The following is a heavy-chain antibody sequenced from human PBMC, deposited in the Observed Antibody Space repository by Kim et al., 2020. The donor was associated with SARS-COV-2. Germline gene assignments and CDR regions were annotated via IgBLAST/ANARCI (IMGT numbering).Heavy chain of an antibody. CDR2: ISAYNGNT. D-gene: IGHD2-2*01. J-gene: IGHJ6*02. CDR3: ARDGFDEGIVVVPAASYYYYGMDV. Sequence: ASVKVSCKASGYTFTSYGISWVRQAPGQGLEWMGWISAYNGNTNYAQKLQGRVTMTTDTSTSTAYMELRSLRSDDTAVYYCARDGFDEGIVVVPAASYYYYGMDVWGQGTTVTVSS. V-gene: IGHV1-18*04. CDR1: GYTFTSYG.